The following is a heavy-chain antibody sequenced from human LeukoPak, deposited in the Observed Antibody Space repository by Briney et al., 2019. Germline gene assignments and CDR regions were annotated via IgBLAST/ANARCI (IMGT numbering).Heavy chain of an antibody. Sequence: GGSLRLSCAASGFTFTSYAMSWVRQAPGKGLESVSAITASGGSTYYADSVKGRFTISRDNSKNTLYLQINSLTVDDAALYYCARGGVYIGSFFDYWGQGTLVTVSS. J-gene: IGHJ4*02. CDR3: ARGGVYIGSFFDY. V-gene: IGHV3-23*01. CDR2: ITASGGST. CDR1: GFTFTSYA. D-gene: IGHD1-26*01.